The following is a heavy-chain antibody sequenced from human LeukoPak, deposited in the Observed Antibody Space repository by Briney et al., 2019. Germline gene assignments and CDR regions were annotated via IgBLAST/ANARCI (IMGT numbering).Heavy chain of an antibody. J-gene: IGHJ6*03. CDR2: TYYIGST. V-gene: IGHV4-59*01. CDR1: GGSISNYY. CDR3: AREGTDQYYYYYMDV. Sequence: SETLSLTCTVSGGSISNYYWSWIRQPPGKGLEWIGYTYYIGSTNYNPSLKSRVTISLDTSKNQFSLKLSSVTAADTAVYYCAREGTDQYYYYYMDVWGKGTTVTVSS. D-gene: IGHD3-10*01.